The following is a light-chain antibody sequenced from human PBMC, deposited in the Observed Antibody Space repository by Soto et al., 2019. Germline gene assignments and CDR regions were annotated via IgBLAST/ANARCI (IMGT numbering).Light chain of an antibody. V-gene: IGKV3-11*01. CDR3: QQRSNWPLIT. CDR1: QSVSSY. J-gene: IGKJ5*01. CDR2: DAS. Sequence: EIVFPQSPATLSFSPRERATHSCRASQSVSSYLAWYQQKPGQAPRLLIYDASNRATGIPARFSGSGSGTDFTLTISSLEPEDLAVYYGQQRSNWPLITFGQGTRLEIK.